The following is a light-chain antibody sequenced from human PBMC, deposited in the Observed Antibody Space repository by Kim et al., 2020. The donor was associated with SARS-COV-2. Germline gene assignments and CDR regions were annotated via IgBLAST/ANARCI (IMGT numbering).Light chain of an antibody. Sequence: WSPGERATLSCRASQSISRYLAWYQHKPGQAPRLLIYDSSNRATGIPARFSGSGSGTDFTLTISSLEPEDFAIYYCQQRSNLPRTFGQGTKLEI. J-gene: IGKJ2*01. V-gene: IGKV3-11*01. CDR2: DSS. CDR1: QSISRY. CDR3: QQRSNLPRT.